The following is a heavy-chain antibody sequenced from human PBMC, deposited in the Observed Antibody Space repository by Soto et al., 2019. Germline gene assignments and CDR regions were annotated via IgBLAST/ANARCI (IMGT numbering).Heavy chain of an antibody. CDR2: ISATGGST. J-gene: IGHJ4*02. V-gene: IGHV3-23*01. Sequence: EVQVLDSGGGLVQPGGSLRLSCAASGFTFNNYAMNWVRQAPGKGLEWFATISATGGSTYYADSVKGRFTISRDNSKNTLYLQMNGLTVEDTAVYYCAKGRLAGNFDYWGQGTQFTVSS. CDR1: GFTFNNYA. CDR3: AKGRLAGNFDY.